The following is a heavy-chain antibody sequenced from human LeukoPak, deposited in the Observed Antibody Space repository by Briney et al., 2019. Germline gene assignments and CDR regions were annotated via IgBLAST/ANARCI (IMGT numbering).Heavy chain of an antibody. Sequence: PGGSLRLSCAASGFTFSSYGMHWVRQAPGKGLEWVAVISYDGSNKYYADSVKGRFTISRDNSKNTLYLQMNSLRAEDTAVYYCAKDGRYCSGGSCYDRYYYYYMDVWGKGTTVTVSS. J-gene: IGHJ6*03. CDR3: AKDGRYCSGGSCYDRYYYYYMDV. CDR2: ISYDGSNK. D-gene: IGHD2-15*01. V-gene: IGHV3-30*18. CDR1: GFTFSSYG.